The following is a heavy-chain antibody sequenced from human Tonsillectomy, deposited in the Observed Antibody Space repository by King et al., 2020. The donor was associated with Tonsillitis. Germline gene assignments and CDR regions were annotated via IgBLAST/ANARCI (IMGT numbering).Heavy chain of an antibody. CDR3: AREAFRYDILTGFYGMDV. D-gene: IGHD3-9*01. J-gene: IGHJ6*02. CDR1: GFTFSSYS. V-gene: IGHV3-21*01. CDR2: ISSRSSYI. Sequence: EVQLVESGGGLVEPGGSLRLSCAASGFTFSSYSMNWVRQAPGKGLEWVSSISSRSSYIYYADSVEGRFTISRDNAKNSLYLQMNSLRAEDTAVYYCAREAFRYDILTGFYGMDVWGQGTTVTVSS.